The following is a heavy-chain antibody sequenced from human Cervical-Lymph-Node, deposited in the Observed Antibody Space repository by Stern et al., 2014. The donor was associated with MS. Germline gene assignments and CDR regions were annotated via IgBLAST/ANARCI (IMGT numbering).Heavy chain of an antibody. D-gene: IGHD4-17*01. Sequence: QVTLRDSGPALVKPTQTLTLTCTFSVFSLSTSGMCVTWIRQPPGKALEWLALIDWDDDKYYSTSLKTRLTISKDTSKNQVVLTMTNMDPVDTATYYCARIPLGDYEGGYYGMDVWGQGTTVTVSS. CDR2: IDWDDDK. CDR3: ARIPLGDYEGGYYGMDV. J-gene: IGHJ6*02. CDR1: VFSLSTSGMC. V-gene: IGHV2-70*01.